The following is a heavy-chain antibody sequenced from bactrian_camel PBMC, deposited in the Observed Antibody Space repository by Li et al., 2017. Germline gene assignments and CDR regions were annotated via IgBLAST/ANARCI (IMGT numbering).Heavy chain of an antibody. Sequence: HVQLVESGGGSVQAGGSLRLSSKTFTDITHIYCKAWFRQAPGKEREGVASMDSAGHQEYADSLKGRFTLSRVSAENTFYLEMHILKPEDTAMYYCAANLHTCDYLQSQGRYPFWGQGTQVTVS. CDR3: AANLHTCDYLQSQGRYPF. CDR1: TDITHIYC. J-gene: IGHJ4*01. V-gene: IGHV3S53*01. D-gene: IGHD4*01. CDR2: MDSAGHQ.